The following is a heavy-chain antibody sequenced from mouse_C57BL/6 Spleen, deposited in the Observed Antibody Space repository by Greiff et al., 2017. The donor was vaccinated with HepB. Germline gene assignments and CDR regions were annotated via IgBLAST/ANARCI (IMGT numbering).Heavy chain of an antibody. D-gene: IGHD1-1*01. CDR3: ARRGHYYGSRESDWYFDV. Sequence: EVKLVESGGGLVQPGESLKLSCESNEYEFPSHDMSWVRKTPEKRLELVAAINSDGGSTYYPDTMERRFIISRDTTKKTLYLQMSSLRSEDTALYYCARRGHYYGSRESDWYFDVWGTGTTVTVSS. CDR1: EYEFPSHD. CDR2: INSDGGST. J-gene: IGHJ1*03. V-gene: IGHV5-2*01.